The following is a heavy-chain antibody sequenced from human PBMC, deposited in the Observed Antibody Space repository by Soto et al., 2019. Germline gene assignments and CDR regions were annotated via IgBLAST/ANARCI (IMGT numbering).Heavy chain of an antibody. V-gene: IGHV3-30-3*01. CDR3: ARALRPYYYYYGMDV. J-gene: IGHJ6*02. CDR2: ISYDGSNK. Sequence: GESLKISCAASGFTFSSYAMHWVRQAPGKGLEWVAVISYDGSNKYYADSVKGRFTISRDNSKNTLYLQMNSLRAEDTAVYYCARALRPYYYYYGMDVWGQGTTVTVSS. CDR1: GFTFSSYA.